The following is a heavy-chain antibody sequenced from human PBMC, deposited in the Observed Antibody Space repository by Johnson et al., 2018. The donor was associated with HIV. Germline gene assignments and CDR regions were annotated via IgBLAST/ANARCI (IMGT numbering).Heavy chain of an antibody. Sequence: EQLVESGGGLIQPGGSLRLSCAASGFTVSSNYMSWVRQAPGKGLEWVSVIYSGGSTYYADSVKGRFSISRDNSKNTLYLQVNGLRVEDTAVFYCASGEDYGGNYGALDIWGQGTMVTVSS. CDR1: GFTVSSNY. CDR2: IYSGGST. V-gene: IGHV3-66*03. D-gene: IGHD4-23*01. J-gene: IGHJ3*02. CDR3: ASGEDYGGNYGALDI.